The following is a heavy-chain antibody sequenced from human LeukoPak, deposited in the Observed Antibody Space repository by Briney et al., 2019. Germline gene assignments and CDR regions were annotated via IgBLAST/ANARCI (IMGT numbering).Heavy chain of an antibody. CDR2: INHSGST. Sequence: PSETLSLTCAVYGGSFSGYYWSWIRQPPGKGLEWIGEINHSGSTNYNPSLKSRVTISVDTSKNQFSLKLSSVTAADTAVYYCARRGYDILTGYYFHWGQGTLVTVSS. CDR3: ARRGYDILTGYYFH. J-gene: IGHJ4*02. V-gene: IGHV4-34*01. D-gene: IGHD3-9*01. CDR1: GGSFSGYY.